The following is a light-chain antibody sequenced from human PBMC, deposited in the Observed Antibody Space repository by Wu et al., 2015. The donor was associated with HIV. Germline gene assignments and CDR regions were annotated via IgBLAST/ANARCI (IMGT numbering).Light chain of an antibody. CDR3: QQHANWPLT. V-gene: IGKV3-11*01. J-gene: IGKJ5*01. CDR2: DAS. CDR1: RSVNYA. Sequence: EVVLTQSPATLSFSPGETATLSCRASRSVNYALAWYQQISGQAPRLLIYDASNRAPGIPDRFSGSGSGTDFILTTNSLEPEDSAIYYCQQHANWPLTFGQGTRLEIK.